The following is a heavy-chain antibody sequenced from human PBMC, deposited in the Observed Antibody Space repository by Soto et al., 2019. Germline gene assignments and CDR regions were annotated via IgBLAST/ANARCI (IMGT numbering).Heavy chain of an antibody. J-gene: IGHJ4*02. CDR1: GGSISSSNW. D-gene: IGHD3-10*01. CDR3: ARRWGEGRVDY. Sequence: QVQLQESGPGLVNPSGTLSLTCAVSGGSISSSNWWSWVRQPPGKGLEWIGEIYHSGNTNHNPSLKSRVTMAVDKAMNQFSLKLSYVTAADTAVYYCARRWGEGRVDYWGQGTLVTVSS. V-gene: IGHV4-4*02. CDR2: IYHSGNT.